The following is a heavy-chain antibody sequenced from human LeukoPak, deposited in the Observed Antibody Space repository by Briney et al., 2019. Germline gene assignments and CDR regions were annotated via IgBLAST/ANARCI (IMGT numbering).Heavy chain of an antibody. CDR2: IRSKANSYAT. CDR3: TRRDWNDLMDY. Sequence: PGGSLRLSCAASGFTFSGSTMHWVRQASGKGLEWVGRIRSKANSYATAYAASVKGRFTISRDDSKNTAYLQMNSLKTEDTAVYYCTRRDWNDLMDYWGQGTLVTVSS. V-gene: IGHV3-73*01. J-gene: IGHJ4*02. D-gene: IGHD1-1*01. CDR1: GFTFSGST.